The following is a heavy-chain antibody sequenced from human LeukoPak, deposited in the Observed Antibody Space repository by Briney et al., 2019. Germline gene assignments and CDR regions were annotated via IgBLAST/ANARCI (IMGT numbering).Heavy chain of an antibody. J-gene: IGHJ2*01. V-gene: IGHV3-74*01. CDR2: IKSDVSST. D-gene: IGHD4-17*01. CDR1: GFTFTTYW. CDR3: ARGHGDFPVNYYFDL. Sequence: PGGSLRLSCAASGFTFTTYWMHWVRQAPGKGLVWVSRIKSDVSSTSYADSVKGRFTISRDNAKNTLYLQMNSLRAEDTAVYYCARGHGDFPVNYYFDLWGRGTLVTVSS.